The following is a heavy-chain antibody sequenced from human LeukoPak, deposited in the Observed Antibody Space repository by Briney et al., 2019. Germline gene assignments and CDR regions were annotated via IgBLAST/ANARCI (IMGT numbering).Heavy chain of an antibody. CDR3: ARDEAGGTYDC. J-gene: IGHJ4*01. D-gene: IGHD1-26*01. V-gene: IGHV4-59*01. CDR2: IYYSGST. CDR1: GGSMSSYY. Sequence: CETLPLTCTVSGGSMSSYYWSWIRQPPGKGLEWIGYIYYSGSTNYNPSLKSRVTISVDTSKKQFSLKLSSVTAADTAVYYCARDEAGGTYDCWGQGSLVSVSS.